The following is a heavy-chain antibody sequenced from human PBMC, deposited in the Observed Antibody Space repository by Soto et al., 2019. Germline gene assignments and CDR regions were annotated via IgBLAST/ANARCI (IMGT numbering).Heavy chain of an antibody. CDR3: ATPDGYSGYEPFDF. CDR2: ISGSGGST. D-gene: IGHD5-12*01. CDR1: GFTFSSYA. V-gene: IGHV3-23*01. J-gene: IGHJ4*02. Sequence: PGGSLRLSCAASGFTFSSYAMSWVRQAPGKGLEWVSAISGSGGSTYYADSVKGRFTISRDNSKNTLYLQMNSLRAEDTAVYCCATPDGYSGYEPFDFWGQGTLVTVSS.